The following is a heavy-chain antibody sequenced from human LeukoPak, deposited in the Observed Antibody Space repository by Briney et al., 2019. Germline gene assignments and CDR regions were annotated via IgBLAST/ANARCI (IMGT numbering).Heavy chain of an antibody. CDR3: ASTIGSAGTQY. Sequence: GGSLRLSCEASGFTFNGHWMHWVRQAPGMGLVWVSLSNGDGSTISYADSVKGRFTISRDNAKNRLYLQMNSLGAEDTAVYYCASTIGSAGTQYWGQGTLVTVSS. CDR1: GFTFNGHW. J-gene: IGHJ4*02. D-gene: IGHD6-13*01. CDR2: SNGDGSTI. V-gene: IGHV3-74*01.